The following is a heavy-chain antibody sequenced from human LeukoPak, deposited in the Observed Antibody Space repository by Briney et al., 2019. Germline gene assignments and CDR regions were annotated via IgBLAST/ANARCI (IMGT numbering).Heavy chain of an antibody. J-gene: IGHJ4*02. CDR2: INPNSGGT. V-gene: IGHV1-2*02. D-gene: IGHD3-10*01. CDR1: VYTFTGYN. Sequence: ASVKVSCKASVYTFTGYNMHWGRQAPGHGLGWMGWINPNSGGTTYAQKFQGRVTMTRDTSISTAYMELSSLRSDDTAVYYCARDRDYGSGIFDYWGQGTLVTVSS. CDR3: ARDRDYGSGIFDY.